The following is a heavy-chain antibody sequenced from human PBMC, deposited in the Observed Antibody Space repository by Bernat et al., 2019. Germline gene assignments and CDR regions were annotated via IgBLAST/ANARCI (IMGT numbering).Heavy chain of an antibody. CDR2: INSDGSST. Sequence: EVQLVESGGGLVQPGGSLRLSCAASGFTFSSYWMHWVRQAPGKGLVWVSRINSDGSSTGYADSVKGRFTISRDNAKNTLYLQMNSLRAEDTAVYYCARVSGTTWWYFDLWGRGTLVTVSS. CDR3: ARVSGTTWWYFDL. D-gene: IGHD1-7*01. CDR1: GFTFSSYW. V-gene: IGHV3-74*01. J-gene: IGHJ2*01.